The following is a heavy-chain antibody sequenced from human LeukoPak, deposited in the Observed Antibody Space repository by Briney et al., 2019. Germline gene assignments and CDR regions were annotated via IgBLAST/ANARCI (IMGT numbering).Heavy chain of an antibody. D-gene: IGHD3-22*01. V-gene: IGHV4-59*01. J-gene: IGHJ3*02. CDR1: GGSISSYY. CDR2: IYYSGST. CDR3: ARDVATRDSSGYYYDAFDI. Sequence: SEPLSLTCTFSGGSISSYYWSWIRPPPGKGLEWIGYIYYSGSTNYNPSLKSRVTISVDTSKNQFSLKLSSVTAADTAVYYCARDVATRDSSGYYYDAFDIWGQGTMVTVSS.